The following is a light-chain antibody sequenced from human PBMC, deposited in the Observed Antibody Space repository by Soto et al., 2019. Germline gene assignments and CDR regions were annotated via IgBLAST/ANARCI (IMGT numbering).Light chain of an antibody. CDR1: QSVSNNY. CDR3: QHRSNWLFT. Sequence: EIVLTQSPGTLSLSPGERATLYCRASQSVSNNYLAWYQQKPGQAPRLLIYGASSRATGIPVRFSGSGFGTDFTLTISSLEPEDFAVYYCQHRSNWLFTFGPGTKVDI. CDR2: GAS. J-gene: IGKJ3*01. V-gene: IGKV3D-20*02.